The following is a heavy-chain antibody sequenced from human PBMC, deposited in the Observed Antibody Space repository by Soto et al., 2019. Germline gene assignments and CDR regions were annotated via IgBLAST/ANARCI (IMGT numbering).Heavy chain of an antibody. J-gene: IGHJ6*02. CDR3: ATGWYYDFCSGYNEGLYYYYGMDV. V-gene: IGHV1-18*04. CDR2: ISAYNGNT. D-gene: IGHD3-3*01. Sequence: ASVKVSCKASGYTFTSYGISWVRQAPGQGLEWMGWISAYNGNTNYAQKLQGRVTMTTDTSTSTAYMELRSLRSDDTAVYYCATGWYYDFCSGYNEGLYYYYGMDVWGQGTTVTVSS. CDR1: GYTFTSYG.